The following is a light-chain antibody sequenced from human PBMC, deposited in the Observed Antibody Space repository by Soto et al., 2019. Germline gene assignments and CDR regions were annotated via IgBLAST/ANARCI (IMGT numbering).Light chain of an antibody. CDR2: AAS. J-gene: IGKJ1*01. V-gene: IGKV1-27*01. CDR3: QKYNSAPWT. Sequence: DIQMTQSPSSLSTSVGDRVTITCRTSQGISNYLAWYQQKPGKVPKLLIYAASTLQSGVPSRFSGSGSGTDFTLTISSLQPEDVATYSCQKYNSAPWTFGQGTKVEIK. CDR1: QGISNY.